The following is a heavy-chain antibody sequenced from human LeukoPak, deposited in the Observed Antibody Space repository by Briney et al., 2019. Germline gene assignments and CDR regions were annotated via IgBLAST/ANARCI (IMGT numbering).Heavy chain of an antibody. D-gene: IGHD6-13*01. CDR3: ARGWGYRAAGTFSRINWFDP. CDR2: INHSGST. CDR1: GGSLSGYY. Sequence: SETLSLTCAVYGGSLSGYYWSWIRQPPGKGLEWIGEINHSGSTNYNPSLKSRVTISVDTSKNQFSLKLSSVTAADTAVYYCARGWGYRAAGTFSRINWFDPWGQGTLVTVSS. J-gene: IGHJ5*02. V-gene: IGHV4-34*01.